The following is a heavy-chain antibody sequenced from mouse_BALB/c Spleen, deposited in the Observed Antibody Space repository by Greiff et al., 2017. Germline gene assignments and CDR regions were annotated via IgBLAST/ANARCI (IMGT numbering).Heavy chain of an antibody. Sequence: EVKLVESGPSLVKPSQTLSLTCSVTGDSITSGYWHWIRKFPGNKLEYMGYISYSGSTYYNPSLKSRISITRDTSKNQYYLQLNSVTTEDTATYYCARSDGSRSWFAYWGQGTLVTVSA. CDR1: GDSITSGY. D-gene: IGHD1-1*01. J-gene: IGHJ3*01. CDR2: ISYSGST. CDR3: ARSDGSRSWFAY. V-gene: IGHV3-8*02.